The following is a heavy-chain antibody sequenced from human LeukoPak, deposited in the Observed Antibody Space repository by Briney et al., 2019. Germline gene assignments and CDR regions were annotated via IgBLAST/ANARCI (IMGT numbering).Heavy chain of an antibody. J-gene: IGHJ4*02. D-gene: IGHD5-12*01. CDR2: ISGSGGST. CDR3: ARALSRGYSGYDYGLGY. Sequence: GGSLRLSCAASGVTFSSSGMSWVRQAPGKGLEWVSGISGSGGSTYYADSVKGRVTISRDNSKNTLFLQMNSLRADDTAVYYCARALSRGYSGYDYGLGYWGQGTLVTVSS. V-gene: IGHV3-23*01. CDR1: GVTFSSSG.